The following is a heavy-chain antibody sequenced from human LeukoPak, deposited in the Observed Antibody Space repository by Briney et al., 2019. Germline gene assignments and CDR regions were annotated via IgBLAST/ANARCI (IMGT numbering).Heavy chain of an antibody. D-gene: IGHD6-13*01. J-gene: IGHJ4*02. Sequence: SETLSLTCTVSGGSISSSSYYWGWIRQPPGKGLEWIGSIYYSGSTYYNPTLKSRVTISVDTSKNQFSLKLSSVTAADTAVCYCAINPGGIAAAGTEWGQGTLVTVSS. V-gene: IGHV4-39*01. CDR1: GGSISSSSYY. CDR2: IYYSGST. CDR3: AINPGGIAAAGTE.